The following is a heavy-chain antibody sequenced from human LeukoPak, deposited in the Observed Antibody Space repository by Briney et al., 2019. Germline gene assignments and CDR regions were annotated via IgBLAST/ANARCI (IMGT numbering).Heavy chain of an antibody. CDR2: TRNKASSYTT. CDR1: GFTFSDHY. D-gene: IGHD3-22*01. J-gene: IGHJ1*01. Sequence: GGSLRLSCAASGFTFSDHYMDWVRQAPGKGLEWVGRTRNKASSYTTEYAASVKGRFTISRDDSKNSLYLQMNSLKTEDTAVYYCAREGYYDSSGYYYVGYFQHWGQGTLVTVSS. V-gene: IGHV3-72*01. CDR3: AREGYYDSSGYYYVGYFQH.